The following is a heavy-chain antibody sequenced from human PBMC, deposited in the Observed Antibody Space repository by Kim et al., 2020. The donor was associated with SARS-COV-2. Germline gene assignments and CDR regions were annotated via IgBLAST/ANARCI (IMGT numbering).Heavy chain of an antibody. CDR2: ISYDGSNK. Sequence: GGSLRLSCAASGFTFSSHAMHWVRQAPGKGLVWVAVISYDGSNKYYADYAEGRFTISRDNSKNTAYLQMSSLRAEDTAVYYCARDVCRSTICYINAFDI. CDR3: ARDVCRSTICYINAFDI. V-gene: IGHV3-30-3*01. CDR1: GFTFSSHA. D-gene: IGHD2-2*02. J-gene: IGHJ3*02.